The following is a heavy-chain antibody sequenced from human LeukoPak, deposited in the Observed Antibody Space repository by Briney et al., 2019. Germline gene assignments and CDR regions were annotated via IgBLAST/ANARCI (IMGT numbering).Heavy chain of an antibody. CDR1: GFTFSTYA. CDR3: AKDRSNYFSSGSCYLAWFDP. D-gene: IGHD2-2*01. V-gene: IGHV3-23*01. J-gene: IGHJ5*02. CDR2: ISGSGDRT. Sequence: PGGSLRLSCAASGFTFSTYAMSWVRQAPGKGLEWVASISGSGDRTYYTDSGKGRFTISRDNSKNTLYLQMDSLRAEDTAVYNCAKDRSNYFSSGSCYLAWFDPWGQGTLVTVSS.